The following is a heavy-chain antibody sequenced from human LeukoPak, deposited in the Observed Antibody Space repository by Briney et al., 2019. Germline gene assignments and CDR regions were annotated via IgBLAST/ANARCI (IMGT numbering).Heavy chain of an antibody. V-gene: IGHV4-4*07. CDR3: ARKTYDSTGPTPFSNVFDV. D-gene: IGHD3-22*01. CDR1: GASISSYY. J-gene: IGHJ3*01. Sequence: SETLSLTCSVSGASISSYYWSWIRQPAGKGLEWIGRMYTSGSTDYNPSLKSRVTMSVDTSKNQFSLKLSSVTAADTAVYYCARKTYDSTGPTPFSNVFDVWGQGTMVTVSS. CDR2: MYTSGST.